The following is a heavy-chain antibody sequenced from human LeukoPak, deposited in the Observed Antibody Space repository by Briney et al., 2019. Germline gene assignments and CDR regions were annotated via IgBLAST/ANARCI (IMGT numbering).Heavy chain of an antibody. CDR1: GFTVSSNY. Sequence: PGGSLRLSCAASGFTVSSNYMSWVRQAPGKGLEWVSVIYSGGSTYYADSVKCRFTISRDNSKNTLYLQMNSLRAEDTAVYYCARGGYSYGPYYFDYWGQGTLVTVSS. V-gene: IGHV3-66*01. CDR2: IYSGGST. CDR3: ARGGYSYGPYYFDY. D-gene: IGHD5-18*01. J-gene: IGHJ4*02.